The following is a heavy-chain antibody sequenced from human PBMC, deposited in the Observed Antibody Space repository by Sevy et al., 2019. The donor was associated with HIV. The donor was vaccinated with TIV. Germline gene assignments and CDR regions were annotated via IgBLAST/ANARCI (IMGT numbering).Heavy chain of an antibody. J-gene: IGHJ4*02. CDR3: VRAIGAAGSY. CDR2: IKEDGSRK. CDR1: GFTLSSYW. D-gene: IGHD6-13*01. Sequence: GGSLRLSCEASGFTLSSYWMSWVRQAPGKGLEWVANIKEDGSRKYYVDSVKGRFTISRDNAKNSVYLQMNSLRAEDTALYYCVRAIGAAGSYWGQGTLVTVSS. V-gene: IGHV3-7*01.